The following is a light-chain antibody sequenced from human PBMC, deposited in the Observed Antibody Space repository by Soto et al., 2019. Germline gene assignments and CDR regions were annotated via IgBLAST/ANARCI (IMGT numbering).Light chain of an antibody. CDR3: QQYGSSPRT. CDR2: GAS. J-gene: IGKJ1*01. V-gene: IGKV3-20*01. CDR1: QSIRSNY. Sequence: EIVLTQSPGTLSLSPGERATLSCRASQSIRSNYVAWYQQKPGQGPRLLIYGASSRATGIPDMFSGSGSGTDFTLIISRLEPEDFAMYYCQQYGSSPRTFGQGTKVDIK.